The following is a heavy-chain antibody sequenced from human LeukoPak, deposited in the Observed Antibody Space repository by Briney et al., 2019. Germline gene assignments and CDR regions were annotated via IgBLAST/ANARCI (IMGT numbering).Heavy chain of an antibody. J-gene: IGHJ4*02. CDR3: AKARLSTGWAYNDY. CDR1: GFTFSGYA. CDR2: VVGNGGTT. V-gene: IGHV3-23*01. D-gene: IGHD2-8*02. Sequence: GGSLRLSCTASGFTFSGYAMSWVRQAPGKGLEWVSAVVGNGGTTFYADSVKGRFTISRDNSKNTVYLQMNNLRADDTAVYYCAKARLSTGWAYNDYWGQGAPVTVSS.